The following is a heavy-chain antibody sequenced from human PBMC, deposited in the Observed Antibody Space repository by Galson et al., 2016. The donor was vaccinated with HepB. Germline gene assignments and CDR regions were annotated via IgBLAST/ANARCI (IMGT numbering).Heavy chain of an antibody. V-gene: IGHV2-5*02. CDR1: GFSLSTTGVG. J-gene: IGHJ4*02. D-gene: IGHD6-19*01. Sequence: PALVKPTQSLTLTCTFSGFSLSTTGVGMGWIRQPPGKALEWLALLYWDDDKHYTPSLKSRLTVTKDTSQNQVVLTMTNMDPVDTATYYCAHGAGYFDFWGQGTLVTVSS. CDR3: AHGAGYFDF. CDR2: LYWDDDK.